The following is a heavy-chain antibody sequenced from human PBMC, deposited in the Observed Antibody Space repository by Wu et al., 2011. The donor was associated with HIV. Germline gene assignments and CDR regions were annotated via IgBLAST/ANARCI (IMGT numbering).Heavy chain of an antibody. J-gene: IGHJ3*02. CDR2: IIPIFGTT. V-gene: IGHV1-69*14. Sequence: QVQLVQSGAEVKKPGSSVKVSCKASGGTFNSYGISWVRQAPGQGLEWMGGIIPIFGTTNYAQKFQGRVTITADKSTTTAYMELSSLRSEDTAVYYCARDLTRGAPGLSAIWGQGTMVTVSS. D-gene: IGHD3-10*01. CDR1: GGTFNSYG. CDR3: ARDLTRGAPGLSAI.